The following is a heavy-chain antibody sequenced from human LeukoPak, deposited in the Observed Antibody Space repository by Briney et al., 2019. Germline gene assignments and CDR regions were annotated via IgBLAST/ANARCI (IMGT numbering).Heavy chain of an antibody. CDR1: GGSFSGYY. Sequence: PSETLSLTCAVDGGSFSGYYWSWIRQPPGKGREWIGYIHYRGGTTNNPSLKGGVTISVDTSKNQFSRKLGSVTAATTAVYYCARAGHILGVGATSFDYWGQGTLVTVSS. CDR3: ARAGHILGVGATSFDY. D-gene: IGHD1-26*01. V-gene: IGHV4-34*11. J-gene: IGHJ4*02. CDR2: IHYRGGT.